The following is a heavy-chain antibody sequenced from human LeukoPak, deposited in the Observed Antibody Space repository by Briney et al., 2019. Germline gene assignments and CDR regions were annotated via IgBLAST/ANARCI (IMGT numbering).Heavy chain of an antibody. CDR2: IYYSGST. D-gene: IGHD3-10*01. J-gene: IGHJ5*02. V-gene: IGHV4-31*03. CDR3: ARGTTMVRGVITVKYNWFDP. Sequence: SQTLSLTCTVSSGSISSGGYYWSWIRQHPGTGLEWIGYIYYSGSTFYNPSLKSRVTISLDTSKHQFSPKLSSVTAADTAVYYCARGTTMVRGVITVKYNWFDPWGQGTLVTVSS. CDR1: SGSISSGGYY.